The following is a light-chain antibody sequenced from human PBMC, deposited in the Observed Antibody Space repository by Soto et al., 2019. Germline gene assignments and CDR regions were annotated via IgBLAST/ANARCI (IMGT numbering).Light chain of an antibody. CDR3: QQYNSYSAWT. V-gene: IGKV1-5*01. Sequence: DIQMTQSPSTLSGSVGGRVSITCRARQTISSWLAWYQQKPGKAPKLLIYDASSLESGVPSRFSGSGSGTEFTLTISSLQPDDFATYYCQQYNSYSAWTFGQGTKVDI. J-gene: IGKJ1*01. CDR1: QTISSW. CDR2: DAS.